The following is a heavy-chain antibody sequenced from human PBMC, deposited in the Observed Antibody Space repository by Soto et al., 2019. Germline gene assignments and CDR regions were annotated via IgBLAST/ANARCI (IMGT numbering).Heavy chain of an antibody. CDR3: ARWSYLDY. D-gene: IGHD3-3*01. CDR1: GFSFGSYA. J-gene: IGHJ4*02. CDR2: ISGSDGKT. Sequence: GGSLRLSCVASGFSFGSYALTWVRQAPGKGLEWVSTISGSDGKTFYADAVKGRFSISRDISQSTLYLQMNSLRADDTAIYYCARWSYLDYWGQGTRATVSS. V-gene: IGHV3-23*01.